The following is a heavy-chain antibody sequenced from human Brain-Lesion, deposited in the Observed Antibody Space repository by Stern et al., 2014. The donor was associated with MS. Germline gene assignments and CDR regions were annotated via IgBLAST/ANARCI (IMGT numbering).Heavy chain of an antibody. D-gene: IGHD4-11*01. CDR3: ARSTVSAEYYFDY. V-gene: IGHV4-30-4*01. CDR2: ITYSGTT. Sequence: VQLVESGPGLVKPSQTLSLTCTVSGGSINSGDYHWTWIRKPPGKGLEWIGFITYSGTTYYKPSLQRRLTISVDTSKNQFSLKLRSVTAGDTAVYYCARSTVSAEYYFDYWGQGTLVTVSS. CDR1: GGSINSGDYH. J-gene: IGHJ4*02.